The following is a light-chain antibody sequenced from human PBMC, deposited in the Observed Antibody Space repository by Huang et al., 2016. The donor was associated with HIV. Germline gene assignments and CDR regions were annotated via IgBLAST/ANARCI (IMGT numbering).Light chain of an antibody. Sequence: DIVMTQSPDSLAVSLGERATINCKSSQSLLYSSNNKNYLAWYQQKPGQPPKLLIYWASNREAGVPDRVSGSGSETDFTLTISSLQAEDVAVYYCHQYYATGTFGQGTKVEI. J-gene: IGKJ1*01. CDR3: HQYYATGT. CDR1: QSLLYSSNNKNY. CDR2: WAS. V-gene: IGKV4-1*01.